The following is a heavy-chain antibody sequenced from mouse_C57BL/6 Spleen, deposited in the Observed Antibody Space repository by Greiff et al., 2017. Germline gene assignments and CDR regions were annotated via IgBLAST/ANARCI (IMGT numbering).Heavy chain of an antibody. Sequence: QVQLQQPGAELVKPGASVKLSCKASGYTFTSYWMHWVKQRPGRGLEWIGRIDPYSGGTKYNEKFKGKATLTVDKPSSTAYMQLSSLTSEDSAVYYCARYDYDVDYFDYWGQGTTLTVSS. CDR3: ARYDYDVDYFDY. J-gene: IGHJ2*01. CDR1: GYTFTSYW. D-gene: IGHD2-4*01. V-gene: IGHV1-72*01. CDR2: IDPYSGGT.